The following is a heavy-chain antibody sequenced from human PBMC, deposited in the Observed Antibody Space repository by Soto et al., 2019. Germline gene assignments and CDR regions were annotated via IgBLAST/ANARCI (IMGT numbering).Heavy chain of an antibody. V-gene: IGHV1-69*12. Sequence: QVQLVQSGAEVKKPGSSVRVSCRTSGGTFKKYGFSWVRQAPGQGLEWMGGIIPMYGIANYGQIFQGRLTITADEATNTVYLDLTSLKSEDTAVYYCAGEVGVTGLNLWGQGTQVTVSS. CDR3: AGEVGVTGLNL. CDR1: GGTFKKYG. CDR2: IIPMYGIA. J-gene: IGHJ5*02. D-gene: IGHD1-20*01.